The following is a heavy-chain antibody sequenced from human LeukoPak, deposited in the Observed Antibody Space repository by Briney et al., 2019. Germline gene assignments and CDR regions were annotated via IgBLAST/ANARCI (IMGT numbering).Heavy chain of an antibody. Sequence: PSETLSLTCSVSGGSITSFYWSWIRQPPGKGLEWIGYVYCSGSPNYNPSLKSRVTISVDTSKNQFSLRLSSVTAADTAVYYCARVVSYSYYDSSADPGAFDIWGQGTMVTVSS. CDR1: GGSITSFY. V-gene: IGHV4-59*01. CDR3: ARVVSYSYYDSSADPGAFDI. CDR2: VYCSGSP. D-gene: IGHD3-22*01. J-gene: IGHJ3*02.